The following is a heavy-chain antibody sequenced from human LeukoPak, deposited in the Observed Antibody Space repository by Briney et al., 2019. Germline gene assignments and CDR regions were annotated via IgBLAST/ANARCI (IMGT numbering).Heavy chain of an antibody. CDR1: GYTFTGYY. D-gene: IGHD3-22*01. V-gene: IGHV1-2*02. J-gene: IGHJ3*02. Sequence: GASVKVSCKASGYTFTGYYMHWVRQAPGQGLEWMGWINPNSGGTRYAQKLQGRVTMTTDTSTSTAYMELRSLRSDDTAVYYCARVTRYYYDPFDIWGQGTMVTVSS. CDR3: ARVTRYYYDPFDI. CDR2: INPNSGGT.